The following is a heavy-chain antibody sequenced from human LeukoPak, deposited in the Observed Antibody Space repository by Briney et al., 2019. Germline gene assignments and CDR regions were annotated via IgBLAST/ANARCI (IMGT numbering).Heavy chain of an antibody. CDR3: ARERSYYYYYYMDV. V-gene: IGHV4-38-2*02. Sequence: SETLSLTCTVSGYSISSGYYWGWLRQPPGKGLEWIGSIYYSGSTYYNPSLKSRVTISVDTSKNQFSLKLSSVTAADTAVYYCARERSYYYYYYMDVWGKGTTVTVSS. CDR2: IYYSGST. J-gene: IGHJ6*03. CDR1: GYSISSGYY.